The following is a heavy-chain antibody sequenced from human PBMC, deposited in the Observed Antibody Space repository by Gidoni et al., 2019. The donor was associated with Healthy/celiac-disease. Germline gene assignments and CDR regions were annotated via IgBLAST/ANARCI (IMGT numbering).Heavy chain of an antibody. D-gene: IGHD3-22*01. Sequence: EVQLLESGGGLVQSGGSLRLSCAASGFPFSSFAMSWVRQAPGKGLAWVSASSGSGGSTYNAESVKGRFTISRDNSKNTLYLQMNSLRAEDTAVYYCAKSYYDSSGYYFGAFDIWGQGTMVTVSS. J-gene: IGHJ3*02. CDR2: SSGSGGST. CDR3: AKSYYDSSGYYFGAFDI. CDR1: GFPFSSFA. V-gene: IGHV3-23*01.